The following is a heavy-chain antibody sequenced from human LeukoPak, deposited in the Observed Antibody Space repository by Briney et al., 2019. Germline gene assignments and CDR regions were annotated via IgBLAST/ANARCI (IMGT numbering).Heavy chain of an antibody. J-gene: IGHJ4*02. CDR1: GYTFTGYY. CDR3: ARDKATVTTPYFDY. Sequence: HVASVKVSCKASGYTFTGYYLHWVRQAPGQGLEWMGWINCNSGGTNYAQKFQGRVTMTRDTSISTVYMELSRLIIDDTAVYYCARDKATVTTPYFDYWGQGTPVTVSS. V-gene: IGHV1-2*02. D-gene: IGHD4-17*01. CDR2: INCNSGGT.